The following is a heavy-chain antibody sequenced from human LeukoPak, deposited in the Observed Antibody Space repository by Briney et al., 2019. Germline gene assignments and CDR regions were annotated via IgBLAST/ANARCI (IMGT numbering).Heavy chain of an antibody. CDR1: GGSISSGGYS. CDR2: IYHSGST. Sequence: SQTLSLTCAVSGGSISSGGYSWSWIRQPPGTGLEWIGYIYHSGSTYYNPSLKSRVTISVDRSKNQFSLKLSSVTAADTAVYYCARGGPSGGFDPWGQGTLVTVSS. D-gene: IGHD1-26*01. V-gene: IGHV4-30-2*01. CDR3: ARGGPSGGFDP. J-gene: IGHJ5*02.